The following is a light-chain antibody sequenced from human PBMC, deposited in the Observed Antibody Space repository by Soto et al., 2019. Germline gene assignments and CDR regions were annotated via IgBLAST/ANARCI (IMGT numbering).Light chain of an antibody. Sequence: EVVMTQSPVTLSVSPGERATLSCRASQSVSSNLARYQQKPGQAPRLLIYDASNRATGTPARFSGSGSGTDFTLTISSLEPEDFAVYYCQQRSNWPPITFGQGTRLEIK. CDR1: QSVSSN. V-gene: IGKV3-11*01. CDR3: QQRSNWPPIT. J-gene: IGKJ5*01. CDR2: DAS.